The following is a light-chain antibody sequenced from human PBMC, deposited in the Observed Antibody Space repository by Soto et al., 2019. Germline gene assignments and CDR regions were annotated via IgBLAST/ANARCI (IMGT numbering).Light chain of an antibody. CDR1: QSVSSY. J-gene: IGKJ2*01. V-gene: IGKV3-11*01. CDR2: DAS. CDR3: QQRSNWPPMYT. Sequence: EIVLTQSPATLSLSPGERATLSCRASQSVSSYLVWYQQKPGQAPRLLIYDASNRATGIPARFSGSGSGTDLTLTISSLEPEDFAVYYCQQRSNWPPMYTFGQGTKLEIK.